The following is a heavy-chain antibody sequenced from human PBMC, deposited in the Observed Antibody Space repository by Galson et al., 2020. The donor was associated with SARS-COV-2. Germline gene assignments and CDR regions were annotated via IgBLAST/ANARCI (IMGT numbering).Heavy chain of an antibody. CDR3: ATVRQGWAPPDFDY. V-gene: IGHV1-24*01. J-gene: IGHJ4*02. D-gene: IGHD1-26*01. Sequence: ASVKVSCKVSGYTLTELSMHWVRQAPGKGLEWMGGFDPEDGETIYAQKFQGRVTMTEDTSTDTAYMELSSLRSEDTAVYYCATVRQGWAPPDFDYWGQGTLVTVSS. CDR2: FDPEDGET. CDR1: GYTLTELS.